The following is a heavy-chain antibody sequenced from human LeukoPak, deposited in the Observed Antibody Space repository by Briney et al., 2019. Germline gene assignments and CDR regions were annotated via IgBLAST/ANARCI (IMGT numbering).Heavy chain of an antibody. CDR3: ARALTGGTYYDILTGYYPYYYYYGMDV. Sequence: SVKVSCKASGGTFSSYAISWVRQAPGQGLEWMGGIIPIFGTANYAQKFQGRVTITADEFTSTAYMELSSLRSEDTAVYYCARALTGGTYYDILTGYYPYYYYYGMDVWGKGTTVTVSS. J-gene: IGHJ6*04. CDR2: IIPIFGTA. CDR1: GGTFSSYA. V-gene: IGHV1-69*01. D-gene: IGHD3-9*01.